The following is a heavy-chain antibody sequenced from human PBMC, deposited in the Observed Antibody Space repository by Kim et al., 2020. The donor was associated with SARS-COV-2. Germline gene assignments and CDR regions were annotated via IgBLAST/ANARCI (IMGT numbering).Heavy chain of an antibody. V-gene: IGHV4-39*01. D-gene: IGHD4-4*01. Sequence: SETLSLTCTVSGGSISSSSYYWGWIRQPPGKGLEWIGSIYYSGSTYYNPSLKSRVTISVDTSKNQFSLKLSSVTAADTAVYYCARHGATVIDYWGQGTLVTVSS. J-gene: IGHJ4*02. CDR1: GGSISSSSYY. CDR3: ARHGATVIDY. CDR2: IYYSGST.